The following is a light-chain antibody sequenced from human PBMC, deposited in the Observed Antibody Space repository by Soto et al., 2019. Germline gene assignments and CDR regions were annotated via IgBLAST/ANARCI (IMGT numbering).Light chain of an antibody. J-gene: IGLJ2*01. V-gene: IGLV1-40*01. Sequence: QSVLTQPPSVSGAPGQRVTISCTGSNSNIGAGYEVHWYQQLPGTTPKLLISANTNRPSGVPDRFSASKSDSSASLAITGLQAEDEGDYYCQSYDSNLNGWVFGGGTKLTVL. CDR3: QSYDSNLNGWV. CDR1: NSNIGAGYE. CDR2: ANT.